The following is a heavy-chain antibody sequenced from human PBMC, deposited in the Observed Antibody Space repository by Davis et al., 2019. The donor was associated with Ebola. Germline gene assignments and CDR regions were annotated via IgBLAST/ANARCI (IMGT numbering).Heavy chain of an antibody. CDR3: AKASGGIGGSVDY. CDR2: INSDGSST. J-gene: IGHJ4*02. V-gene: IGHV3-74*01. Sequence: HTGGSLRLSCAASGFTFSSYWMSWVRQAPGKGLVWVSRINSDGSSTSYADSVKGRFTISRDNSKNTLYLQVNSLRAEDTAVYYCAKASGGIGGSVDYWGQGALVTVSS. D-gene: IGHD1-26*01. CDR1: GFTFSSYW.